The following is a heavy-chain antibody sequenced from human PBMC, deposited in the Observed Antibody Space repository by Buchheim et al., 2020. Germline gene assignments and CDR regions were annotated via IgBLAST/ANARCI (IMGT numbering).Heavy chain of an antibody. V-gene: IGHV3-30-3*01. CDR3: ARDGGDVPAAPYYYYYGMDV. D-gene: IGHD2-2*01. CDR1: GFTFSSYA. Sequence: QVQLVESGGGVVQPGRSLRLSRAASGFTFSSYAMHWVRQAPGKGLEWVAVISYDGSNKYYADSVKGRFTISRDNSKNTLYLQMNSLRAEDTAVYYCARDGGDVPAAPYYYYYGMDVWGQGTT. J-gene: IGHJ6*02. CDR2: ISYDGSNK.